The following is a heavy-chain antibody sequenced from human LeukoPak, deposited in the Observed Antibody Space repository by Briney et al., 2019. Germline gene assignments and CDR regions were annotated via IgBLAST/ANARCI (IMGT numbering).Heavy chain of an antibody. J-gene: IGHJ4*02. D-gene: IGHD6-19*01. V-gene: IGHV3-23*01. Sequence: GGSLRLSCAASGFTFSSYAMSWVRQAPGKGLEWVSAISGSGGSTYYADSAKGRFTISRDNSKNTLYLQMNSLRAKDTAVYYCAKSVVAVAVNLDYWGQGTLVTVSS. CDR2: ISGSGGST. CDR3: AKSVVAVAVNLDY. CDR1: GFTFSSYA.